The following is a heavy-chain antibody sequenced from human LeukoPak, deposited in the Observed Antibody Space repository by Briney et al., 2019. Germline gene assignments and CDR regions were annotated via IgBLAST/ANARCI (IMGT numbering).Heavy chain of an antibody. CDR3: AASVTGTTLYFFYIDV. CDR2: ILPGGST. J-gene: IGHJ6*03. CDR1: TGSITNSAYY. D-gene: IGHD7-27*01. V-gene: IGHV4-39*02. Sequence: PSETLSLTCTVSTGSITNSAYYCDWLRQPPGKGLEWNASILPGGSTFYSPSLKRRVAISGDTSENHFSLRLSSVTAADTAVYYCAASVTGTTLYFFYIDVWGKGTTVAVSS.